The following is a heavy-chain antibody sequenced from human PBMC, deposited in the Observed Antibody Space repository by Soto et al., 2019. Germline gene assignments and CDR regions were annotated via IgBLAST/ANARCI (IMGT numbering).Heavy chain of an antibody. CDR1: GFSVSSSGVG. CDR3: VHRPGSFRPYNYYSCVDV. CDR2: IFWDNDK. J-gene: IGHJ6*02. Sequence: QITLKESGPTLVKPTQTLTLTCTISGFSVSSSGVGVGWIRQPPGKALDWVALIFWDNDKRYSPSLKNRLTIVKDTSKYQVVLTMTNMDPVDTATYYCVHRPGSFRPYNYYSCVDVWGQGTTVTVSS. D-gene: IGHD3-10*01. V-gene: IGHV2-5*02.